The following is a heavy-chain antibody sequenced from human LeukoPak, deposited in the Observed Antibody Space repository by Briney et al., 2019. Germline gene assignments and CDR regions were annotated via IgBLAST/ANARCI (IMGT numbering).Heavy chain of an antibody. CDR2: IYYSGST. J-gene: IGHJ3*02. V-gene: IGHV4-59*01. Sequence: SETLSLTCTVSGGSISSYYWSWIRQPPGKGLEWIGYIYYSGSTNYNPSLKSRVTISVDTSKNQFSLKLSSVTAADTAVYYCARTPYSSSWFPRAFDIWGQGTMVTVSS. D-gene: IGHD6-13*01. CDR3: ARTPYSSSWFPRAFDI. CDR1: GGSISSYY.